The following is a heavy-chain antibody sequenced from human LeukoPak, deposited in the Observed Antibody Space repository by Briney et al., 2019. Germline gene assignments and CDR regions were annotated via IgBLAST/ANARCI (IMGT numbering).Heavy chain of an antibody. CDR2: ISGSGDNT. J-gene: IGHJ4*02. CDR3: AKGSGYDTDFDY. CDR1: GLTFSTYV. V-gene: IGHV3-23*01. Sequence: GGSLRLSCAASGLTFSTYVMSWVRQAPGKGLEWVSGISGSGDNTYYADSVKGRFTISRDNSKNTLYLQMNSLRAEDTAVYYCAKGSGYDTDFDYWGQGTLVSVSS. D-gene: IGHD5-12*01.